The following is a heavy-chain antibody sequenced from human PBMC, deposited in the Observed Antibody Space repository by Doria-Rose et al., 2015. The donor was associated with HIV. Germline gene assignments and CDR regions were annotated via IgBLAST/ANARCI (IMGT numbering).Heavy chain of an antibody. V-gene: IGHV2-26*01. CDR2: IFSDDER. J-gene: IGHJ4*02. CDR3: ARIKSSRWYHKYYFDF. D-gene: IGHD6-13*01. Sequence: QDSGPVLVKPTETLTLTCTVSGVSLSSPGMGVSWIRQPPGKALEWLANIFSDDERSYKPSLKRGLTSSRGTSKSQVVLTMTDMDPVDTATYYCARIKSSRWYHKYYFDFWGQGTLVIVSA. CDR1: GVSLSSPGMG.